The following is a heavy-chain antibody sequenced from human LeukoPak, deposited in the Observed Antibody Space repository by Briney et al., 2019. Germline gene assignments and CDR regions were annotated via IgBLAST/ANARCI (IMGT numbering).Heavy chain of an antibody. Sequence: PSETLSLTCAVYGGSFSGYYWSWIRQPPGKGLEWIEEINHSGSTNYNPSLKSRVTISVDTSKNQFSLKLSSVTAADTAVYYCARVKVVRQTTVTRPRAFDIWGQGTMVTVSS. J-gene: IGHJ3*02. V-gene: IGHV4-34*01. CDR3: ARVKVVRQTTVTRPRAFDI. CDR1: GGSFSGYY. D-gene: IGHD4-17*01. CDR2: INHSGST.